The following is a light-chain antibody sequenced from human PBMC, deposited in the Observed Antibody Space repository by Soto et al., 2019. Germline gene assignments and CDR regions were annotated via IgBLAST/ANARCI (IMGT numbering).Light chain of an antibody. J-gene: IGKJ1*01. CDR1: QSVRSSY. V-gene: IGKV3-20*01. CDR3: QQYGSSSWT. CDR2: GAS. Sequence: EIVLTQSPGTLSLSPGERATLSCRASQSVRSSYFAWYQQRFGQAPRLLIYGASSRATGIPDRFSGSGSGTEFTLTISRLEPEDFAVYYCQQYGSSSWTFGQGTKVEIK.